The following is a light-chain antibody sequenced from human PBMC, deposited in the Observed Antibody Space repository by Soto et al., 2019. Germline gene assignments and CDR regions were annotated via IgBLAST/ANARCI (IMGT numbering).Light chain of an antibody. Sequence: QPVLTQSPSASASLGASVKLTCTLSSGHSSYAIAWHQQQPEKGPRYLMKLKSDGSHSKGDGIPDRFSGSSSGAERHLTISSLQSEDEADYYCQTWGTGVIFGGGTKLTVL. CDR2: LKSDGSH. V-gene: IGLV4-69*01. CDR3: QTWGTGVI. J-gene: IGLJ2*01. CDR1: SGHSSYA.